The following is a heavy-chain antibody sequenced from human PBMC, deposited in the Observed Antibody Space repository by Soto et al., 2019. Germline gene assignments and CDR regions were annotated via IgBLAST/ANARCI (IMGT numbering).Heavy chain of an antibody. V-gene: IGHV4-34*01. CDR2: INHSGST. D-gene: IGHD2-21*01. Sequence: SETLSLTCAVYGGSFSGYYWSWIRQPPGKGLEWIGEINHSGSTNYNPSLKSRVTISVDTSKNQFSLKLSSVTAADTAVYYCARCPLFLIYYMDVWGKGTTVTVSS. CDR3: ARCPLFLIYYMDV. CDR1: GGSFSGYY. J-gene: IGHJ6*03.